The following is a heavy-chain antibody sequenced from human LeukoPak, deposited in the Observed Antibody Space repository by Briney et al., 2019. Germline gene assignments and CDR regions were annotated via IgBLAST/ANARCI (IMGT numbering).Heavy chain of an antibody. CDR3: ASTPPTHSSSSEDY. CDR1: GGSISSSSYY. V-gene: IGHV4-39*07. J-gene: IGHJ4*02. D-gene: IGHD6-6*01. Sequence: PSETLSLTCTVSGGSISSSSYYWGWIRQPPGKGLEWIGSIYYSGSTYYNPSLKSRVTISVDTSKNQFSLKLSSVTAAATAVYYCASTPPTHSSSSEDYWGQGTLVTVSS. CDR2: IYYSGST.